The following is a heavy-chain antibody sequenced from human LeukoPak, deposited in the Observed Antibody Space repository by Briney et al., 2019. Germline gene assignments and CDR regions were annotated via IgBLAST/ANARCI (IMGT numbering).Heavy chain of an antibody. Sequence: ASVKVSCKASGYTFTSYDINWVRQATGQGLEWMGWMNPNSGNTGYAQKFQGRVTMTRNTSISTAYMELSSLRAEDTAVYYCARGDGGYGSGARYYYFDYWGQGTLVTVSS. CDR3: ARGDGGYGSGARYYYFDY. CDR1: GYTFTSYD. D-gene: IGHD3-10*01. CDR2: MNPNSGNT. J-gene: IGHJ4*02. V-gene: IGHV1-8*01.